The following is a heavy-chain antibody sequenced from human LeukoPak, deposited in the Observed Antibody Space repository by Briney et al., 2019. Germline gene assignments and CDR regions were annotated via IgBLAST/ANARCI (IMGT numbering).Heavy chain of an antibody. CDR3: ARGRDWFDP. Sequence: SETLSLTCTVSGDSISSYYWSWIRQPPGKGLEWIGYIYYSGSTYYNPSLKSRVTISVDTSKNQFSLKLSSVTAADTAVYYCARGRDWFDPWGQGTLVTVSS. V-gene: IGHV4-59*12. D-gene: IGHD3-10*01. CDR2: IYYSGST. CDR1: GDSISSYY. J-gene: IGHJ5*02.